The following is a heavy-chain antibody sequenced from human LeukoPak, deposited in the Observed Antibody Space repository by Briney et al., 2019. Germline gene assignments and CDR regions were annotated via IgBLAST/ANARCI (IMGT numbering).Heavy chain of an antibody. Sequence: ASVKVSCKASGYTFTGYYMHWVRQAPGQGLEWMGWINPNSGGTNYAQKFQGRVTMTRDTSISTAYMELSRLRSDDTAVYYCARVVDHDYGDYYLDYWGQGTLVTVSS. CDR3: ARVVDHDYGDYYLDY. V-gene: IGHV1-2*02. J-gene: IGHJ4*02. D-gene: IGHD4-17*01. CDR2: INPNSGGT. CDR1: GYTFTGYY.